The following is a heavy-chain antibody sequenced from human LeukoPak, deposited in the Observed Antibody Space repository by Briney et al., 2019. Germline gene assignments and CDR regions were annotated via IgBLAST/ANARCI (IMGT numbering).Heavy chain of an antibody. CDR2: ISWNSGNI. J-gene: IGHJ3*02. V-gene: IGHV3-9*01. CDR3: AKGRSGYLDAFDI. CDR1: GFMFDDYA. D-gene: IGHD3-22*01. Sequence: AGGSLRLSCAASGFMFDDYAMHWVRQAPGKGLEWVSGISWNSGNIGYADSVKGRFTISRDNAKNSLYLQMNSLRAEDTALYYCAKGRSGYLDAFDIWGQGTMVTVSS.